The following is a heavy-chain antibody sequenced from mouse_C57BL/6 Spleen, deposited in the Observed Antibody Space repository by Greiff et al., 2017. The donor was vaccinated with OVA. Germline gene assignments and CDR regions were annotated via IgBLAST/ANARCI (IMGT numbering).Heavy chain of an antibody. CDR3: AREYDYDRGYFDY. D-gene: IGHD2-4*01. CDR2: IYPRGGIT. Sequence: VQLQQSGPELMKPGASVKLSCKASGYTFTSYGINWVQQRPGQGLEWIGWIYPRGGITQYNEKFKGKATLTVDTSSSTAYMELHSLTSEDSAVYVCAREYDYDRGYFDYWGQGTTLTVSS. V-gene: IGHV1-85*01. J-gene: IGHJ2*01. CDR1: GYTFTSYG.